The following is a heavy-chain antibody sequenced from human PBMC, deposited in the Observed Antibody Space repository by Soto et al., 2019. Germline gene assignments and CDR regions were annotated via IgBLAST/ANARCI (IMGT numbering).Heavy chain of an antibody. CDR1: GGTFSNYA. V-gene: IGHV1-69*08. J-gene: IGHJ5*02. D-gene: IGHD1-1*01. CDR2: IIPIFGTT. CDR3: AKDGGADGYFGNWLDP. Sequence: QVHLVQSGAEVKKPGSSVNVSCKASGGTFSNYAITWVRQAPGQGLEWVGRIIPIFGTTNVAQKFQGRVSITADKSTTTAFMELSGLRSHDTAVYYCAKDGGADGYFGNWLDPWGQGTLVTVSS.